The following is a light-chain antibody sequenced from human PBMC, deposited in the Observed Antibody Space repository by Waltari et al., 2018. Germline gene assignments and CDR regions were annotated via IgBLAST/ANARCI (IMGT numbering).Light chain of an antibody. V-gene: IGKV3-20*01. CDR2: GAS. J-gene: IGKJ4*01. CDR3: QQYDGEVLT. Sequence: EIVLTQSPGTLSLSPGERATLSCRASQSVSRHYLNCYQQKGGQAPRPLIHGASIRATGTPDRFSGSGSGTDFTLTISRLEPEDFAVYCCQQYDGEVLTFGGGTKVEI. CDR1: QSVSRHY.